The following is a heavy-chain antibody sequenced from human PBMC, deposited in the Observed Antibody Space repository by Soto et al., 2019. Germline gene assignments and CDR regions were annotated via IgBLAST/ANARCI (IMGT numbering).Heavy chain of an antibody. Sequence: QVQLQESGPGLVKPSETLSLTCTVSGGSISSYYWSWIRQPPGKGLEWIGYIYYSGSTNYNPSLKSRVTISVDTSKNQFSLKLSSVTAADTAVYYCARVVPQVRTFDYWGQGTLVTVSS. J-gene: IGHJ4*02. CDR3: ARVVPQVRTFDY. CDR1: GGSISSYY. V-gene: IGHV4-59*01. CDR2: IYYSGST.